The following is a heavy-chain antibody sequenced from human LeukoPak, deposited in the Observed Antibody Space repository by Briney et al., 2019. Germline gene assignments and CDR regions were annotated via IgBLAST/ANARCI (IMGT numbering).Heavy chain of an antibody. Sequence: SETLSLTCAVYGGSFSGYYWSWIRQPPGKGLEWIGEINHSGSTNYNPSLKSRVTISVDTSKNQFSLKLSSVTAADTAVYYCAKDRSGNYPGVVDYWGQGTLATVSS. CDR1: GGSFSGYY. CDR2: INHSGST. V-gene: IGHV4-34*01. CDR3: AKDRSGNYPGVVDY. D-gene: IGHD1-26*01. J-gene: IGHJ4*02.